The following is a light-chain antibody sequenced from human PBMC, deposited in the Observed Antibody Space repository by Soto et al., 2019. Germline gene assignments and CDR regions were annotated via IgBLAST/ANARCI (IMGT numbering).Light chain of an antibody. CDR2: GAS. CDR3: QQYATSPHT. J-gene: IGKJ1*01. CDR1: QSVSSSY. Sequence: EIVLTQSPGTLSLSPGERATLSCRASQSVSSSYLAWYQQKPGQAPRLLIYGASSRATGIPDRFSGSGSGTDFTLTISRLEPEDFAVYYCQQYATSPHTFGQGAMVDIK. V-gene: IGKV3-20*01.